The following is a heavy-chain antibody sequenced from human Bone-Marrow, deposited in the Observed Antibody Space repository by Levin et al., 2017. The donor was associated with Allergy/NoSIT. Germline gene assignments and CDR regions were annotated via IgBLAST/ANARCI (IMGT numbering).Heavy chain of an antibody. D-gene: IGHD2-15*01. Sequence: GGSLRLSCAASGFSFRNFDMNWVRQAPGKGLEWLSYISTSSETIKFADSVKGRFTISRDNVKNSVTLQMNSLRYEDTAVDFCARQFSAAAYYLDYWGRVTLVTVSS. CDR2: ISTSSETI. CDR1: GFSFRNFD. CDR3: ARQFSAAAYYLDY. V-gene: IGHV3-48*02. J-gene: IGHJ4*02.